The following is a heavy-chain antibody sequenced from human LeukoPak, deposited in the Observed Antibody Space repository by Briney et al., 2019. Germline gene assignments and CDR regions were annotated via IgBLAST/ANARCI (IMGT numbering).Heavy chain of an antibody. CDR3: ARDREYYFDY. V-gene: IGHV3-11*06. CDR1: GFALSDYY. J-gene: IGHJ4*02. Sequence: GGSLRLSCAASGFALSDYYMSRIRQAPGKGLEWVSYISSSSIYTNYADSVKGRFTISRDNAKNSLYLQMNSLRAEDTAVYYCARDREYYFDYWGQGTLVTVSS. CDR2: ISSSSIYT.